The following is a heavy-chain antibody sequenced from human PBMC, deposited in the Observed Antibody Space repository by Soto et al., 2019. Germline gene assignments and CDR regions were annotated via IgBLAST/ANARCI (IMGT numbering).Heavy chain of an antibody. D-gene: IGHD6-6*01. CDR2: TYYRSKWYN. CDR1: GDSVSSNSAA. Sequence: KQSQTLSLTCAISGDSVSSNSAAWNWIRQSPSRGLEWLGRTYYRSKWYNDYAVSVKSRITINPDTSKNQFSLQLNSVTPEDTAVYYCARGLAVYSSSSNYYYYMDVWGKGTTVTVSS. J-gene: IGHJ6*03. CDR3: ARGLAVYSSSSNYYYYMDV. V-gene: IGHV6-1*01.